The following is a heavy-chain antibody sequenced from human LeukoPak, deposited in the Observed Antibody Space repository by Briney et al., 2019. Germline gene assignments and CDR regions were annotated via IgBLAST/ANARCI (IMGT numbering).Heavy chain of an antibody. CDR1: GFTFSSYT. V-gene: IGHV3-21*04. CDR3: AKDIQLVGAFDY. D-gene: IGHD1-26*01. J-gene: IGHJ4*02. CDR2: ISDTSSKM. Sequence: GGSLRLSCAASGFTFSSYTLTWVRQAPGKGLEWVASISDTSSKMFYADSVKGRFTISRDNAKNSLYLQMNSLRAEDTALYYCAKDIQLVGAFDYWGQGTLVTVSS.